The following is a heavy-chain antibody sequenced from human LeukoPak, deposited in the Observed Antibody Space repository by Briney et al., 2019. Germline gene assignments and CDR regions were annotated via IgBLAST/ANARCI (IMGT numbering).Heavy chain of an antibody. CDR2: IYYSGST. J-gene: IGHJ4*02. CDR1: GGSISSYY. CDR3: ARGRDGYKSTNFDY. D-gene: IGHD5-24*01. Sequence: SETLSLTCTVSGGSISSYYWSWIRQPPGKGLEWIGYIYYSGSTNYNPSLKSRVTISADMSKNQFSLKLSSVTAADTAVYYCARGRDGYKSTNFDYWGQGTLVTVSS. V-gene: IGHV4-59*01.